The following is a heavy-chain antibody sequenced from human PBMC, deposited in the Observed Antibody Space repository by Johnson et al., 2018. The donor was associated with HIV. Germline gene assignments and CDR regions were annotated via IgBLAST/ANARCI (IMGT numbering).Heavy chain of an antibody. D-gene: IGHD3-10*01. Sequence: VQLVESGGGVVRPGGSLRLSCAASGFIIDDYGMSWVRQAPGQGLEWVANINQDGSRKHYAGSVEGRFTISRDNGRDSLYLQMGSLTAEDTAVYYCARDPTSHWYGSESYSGITDMWGQGTKVTVSS. CDR1: GFIIDDYG. CDR2: INQDGSRK. J-gene: IGHJ3*02. CDR3: ARDPTSHWYGSESYSGITDM. V-gene: IGHV3-7*01.